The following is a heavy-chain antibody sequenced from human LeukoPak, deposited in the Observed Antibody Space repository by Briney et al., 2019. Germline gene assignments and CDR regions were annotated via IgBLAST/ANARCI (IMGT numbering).Heavy chain of an antibody. D-gene: IGHD3-16*01. CDR3: ARRNVLTEGEAFDI. V-gene: IGHV4-59*08. CDR1: GGSISNYY. J-gene: IGHJ3*02. Sequence: SETLSLTCAVSGGSISNYYWTWIRQPPGTGLEWIGYVYNRGNTNYNPSLRSRVTISIDASKNQFSLRLNSVTAADTAVYYCARRNVLTEGEAFDIWGQGTLVTVSS. CDR2: VYNRGNT.